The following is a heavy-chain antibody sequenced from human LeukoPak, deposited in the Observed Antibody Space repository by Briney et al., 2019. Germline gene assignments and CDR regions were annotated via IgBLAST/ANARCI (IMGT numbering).Heavy chain of an antibody. Sequence: GGSLRLSCAASGFTFSSYAMSWVRQAPGKGLEWVSAISGSGGSTYYADSVKGRFTISRDNSKNTLYLQMNSLKTEDTAVYYCARAWELLPVPDYWGQGTLVTVSS. J-gene: IGHJ4*02. CDR1: GFTFSSYA. V-gene: IGHV3-23*01. D-gene: IGHD1-26*01. CDR3: ARAWELLPVPDY. CDR2: ISGSGGST.